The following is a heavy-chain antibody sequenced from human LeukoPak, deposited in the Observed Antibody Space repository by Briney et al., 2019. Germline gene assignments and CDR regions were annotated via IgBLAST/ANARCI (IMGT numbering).Heavy chain of an antibody. D-gene: IGHD3-3*01. CDR1: GFTFSSYV. Sequence: GGSLRLSCAASGFTFSSYVMHWVRQAPGKWLEWVAVISYDGSNKYYADSVKGRFTISRDNSKNTLYLQMNSLRAEDTAVYYCARDPSVVIIQFLFDYWGQGTLVTVSS. CDR2: ISYDGSNK. J-gene: IGHJ4*02. CDR3: ARDPSVVIIQFLFDY. V-gene: IGHV3-30*19.